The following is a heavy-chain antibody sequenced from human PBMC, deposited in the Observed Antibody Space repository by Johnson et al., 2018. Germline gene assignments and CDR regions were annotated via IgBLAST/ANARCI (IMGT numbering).Heavy chain of an antibody. Sequence: VQLVESGGGLVQPGGSLRLSCAASGFTFSSYWMSWVRQAPGKGLEWVANIKQDGSEKYYVDSVKGRFTISRDNAKNSLYLQMNSLRAEDTAVYYWARDSPDPYYDFWVGYYYGMDVWGQGTTVTVSS. CDR2: IKQDGSEK. J-gene: IGHJ6*02. CDR3: ARDSPDPYYDFWVGYYYGMDV. D-gene: IGHD3-3*01. CDR1: GFTFSSYW. V-gene: IGHV3-7*01.